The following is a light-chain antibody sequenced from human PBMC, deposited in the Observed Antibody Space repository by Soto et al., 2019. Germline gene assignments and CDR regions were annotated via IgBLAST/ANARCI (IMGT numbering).Light chain of an antibody. CDR2: DAS. J-gene: IGKJ1*01. V-gene: IGKV1-6*02. CDR3: QQDYNYSRT. Sequence: LTPSLSTRVTITCRASQDIRTELGWYQQKPGKAPKFLIYDASSLQSGVPSRFSGSGSGTDFTLTISSLQSEDFATYFCQQDYNYSRTFGQGTKVDI. CDR1: QDIRTE.